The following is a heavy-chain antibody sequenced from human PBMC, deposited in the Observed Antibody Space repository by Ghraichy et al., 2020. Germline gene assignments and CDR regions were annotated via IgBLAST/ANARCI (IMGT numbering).Heavy chain of an antibody. V-gene: IGHV4-39*01. J-gene: IGHJ6*02. CDR1: GGSIRSSSHY. Sequence: SETLSLTCTVSGGSIRSSSHYWGWIRQPPGRGLEWIGISYYSGSTYYNPSLKSRVTISVDTSKNQFSLKLSSVTAADTALYYCGRRGLTDYNCGGMDVWGRGTAVTVSS. CDR3: GRRGLTDYNCGGMDV. CDR2: SYYSGST.